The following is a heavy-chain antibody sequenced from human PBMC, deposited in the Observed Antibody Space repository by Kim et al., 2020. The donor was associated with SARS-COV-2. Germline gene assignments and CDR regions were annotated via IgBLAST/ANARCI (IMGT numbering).Heavy chain of an antibody. V-gene: IGHV4-38-2*02. CDR2: IYHSGST. D-gene: IGHD2-2*01. Sequence: SETLSLTCTVSGYSISSGYYWGWIRQPPGKGLEWIGSIYHSGSTYYNPSLKSRVTISVDTSKNQFSLKLSSVTAADTAVYYCARDGYHQYYGMDVWGQGT. J-gene: IGHJ6*02. CDR3: ARDGYHQYYGMDV. CDR1: GYSISSGYY.